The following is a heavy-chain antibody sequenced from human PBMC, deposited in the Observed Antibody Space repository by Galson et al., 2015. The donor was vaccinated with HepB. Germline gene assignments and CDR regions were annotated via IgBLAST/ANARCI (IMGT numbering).Heavy chain of an antibody. CDR2: VDPSDSYT. Sequence: QSGAEVKKPGESLRISCKGSGYSFTSYWISWVRQMPGKGLEWMGRVDPSDSYTNYSPSFQGHVTISADKSISTAYLQWSSLKASDTAMYYCARSSRATYDSSGYNAFDIWGQGTMVTVSS. V-gene: IGHV5-10-1*01. CDR1: GYSFTSYW. CDR3: ARSSRATYDSSGYNAFDI. D-gene: IGHD3-22*01. J-gene: IGHJ3*02.